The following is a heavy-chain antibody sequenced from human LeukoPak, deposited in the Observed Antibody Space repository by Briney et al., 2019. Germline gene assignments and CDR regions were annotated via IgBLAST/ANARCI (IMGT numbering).Heavy chain of an antibody. D-gene: IGHD5-18*01. CDR2: ISTSGFTI. CDR3: ARVRHGYSYGYYFDY. Sequence: GGSLRLSCVASGFSFSSYEMNWVRQAPGKGLEWISYISTSGFTIYYADSVEGRFTISRDNAKNSLSLQMNSLRAEDTAVYYCARVRHGYSYGYYFDYWGQGTLVTVSS. CDR1: GFSFSSYE. V-gene: IGHV3-48*03. J-gene: IGHJ4*02.